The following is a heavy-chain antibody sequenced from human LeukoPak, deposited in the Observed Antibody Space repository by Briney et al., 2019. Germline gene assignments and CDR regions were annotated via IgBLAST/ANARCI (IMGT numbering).Heavy chain of an antibody. CDR2: MNPNSGNT. CDR3: ASSPDSYGYSYYYGMDV. Sequence: ASVKVSCKASGYTFTSYDINWVRQATGQGLEWMGWMNPNSGNTGYAQKFQGRVTMTRNTSISTAYMELSSLRSEDTAVYYCASSPDSYGYSYYYGMDVWGQGTTVTVSS. D-gene: IGHD5-18*01. V-gene: IGHV1-8*01. CDR1: GYTFTSYD. J-gene: IGHJ6*02.